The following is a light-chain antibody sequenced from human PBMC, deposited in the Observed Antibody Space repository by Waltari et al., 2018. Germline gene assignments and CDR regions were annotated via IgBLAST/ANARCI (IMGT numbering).Light chain of an antibody. Sequence: WRASQEVTSISLTGYQQKLGQAPRLLIYGTSSRATGIPDRFSGSGSGTDFTLTISRLEPEDFAVYYCQQYDGEVVTFGGGTKVEI. CDR3: QQYDGEVVT. CDR1: QEVTSIS. J-gene: IGKJ4*01. CDR2: GTS. V-gene: IGKV3-20*01.